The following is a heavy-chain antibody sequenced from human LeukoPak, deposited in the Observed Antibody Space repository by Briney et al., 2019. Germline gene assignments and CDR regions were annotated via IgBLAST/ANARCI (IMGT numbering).Heavy chain of an antibody. CDR1: GGSFSGYY. V-gene: IGHV4-34*01. J-gene: IGHJ6*02. CDR2: INHSGST. CDR3: ASRPPYYYGMDV. D-gene: IGHD6-6*01. Sequence: SETLSLTCAVYGGSFSGYYWSWIRQPPGKGLEWIGEINHSGSTNYNPSLKSRVTISVDTSKNQSSLKLSSVTAADTAVYYCASRPPYYYGMDVWGQGTTVTVS.